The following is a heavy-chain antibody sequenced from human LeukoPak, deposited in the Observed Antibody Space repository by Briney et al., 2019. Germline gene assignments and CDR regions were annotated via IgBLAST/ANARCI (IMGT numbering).Heavy chain of an antibody. CDR3: AREGVNPVDH. J-gene: IGHJ5*02. V-gene: IGHV3-74*01. CDR2: MNEYATTR. CDR1: GFTFNSFW. D-gene: IGHD1-14*01. Sequence: PGGSLRPSCVASGFTFNSFWMHWVRQAPGKGLVWVSDMNEYATTRRYADAVKGRFTISRDNAKNTLYLQMNNLRAEDTAMYFCAREGVNPVDHWGQGTLVTVSS.